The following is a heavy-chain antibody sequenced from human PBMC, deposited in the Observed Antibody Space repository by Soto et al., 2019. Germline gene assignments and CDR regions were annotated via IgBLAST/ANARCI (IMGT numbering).Heavy chain of an antibody. V-gene: IGHV3-33*01. CDR2: IWYDGSNK. CDR3: ARDGYCSGGSCYSVPVFDY. J-gene: IGHJ4*02. Sequence: GGSLRLSSTASGFNFISYGMHWVRQAPGKGLEWVAVIWYDGSNKYYADSVKGRFTISRDNSKNTLYLQMNSLRAEDTAVYYCARDGYCSGGSCYSVPVFDYWGQGTLVTVSS. D-gene: IGHD2-15*01. CDR1: GFNFISYG.